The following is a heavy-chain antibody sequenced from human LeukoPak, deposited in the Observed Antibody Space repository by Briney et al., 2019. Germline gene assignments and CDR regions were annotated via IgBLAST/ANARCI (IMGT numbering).Heavy chain of an antibody. CDR1: GGSISSYY. CDR2: IYSSGST. D-gene: IGHD5-18*01. CDR3: ARHVGIHLWSLYFDY. J-gene: IGHJ4*02. V-gene: IGHV4-59*08. Sequence: SETLSLTCIVSGGSISSYYWSWIRQPPGKGLEWIGYIYSSGSTDYNPSLKSRVTISLDTSKHHFSLKLTSVTAAATALYYCARHVGIHLWSLYFDYWGQGSLVTVSS.